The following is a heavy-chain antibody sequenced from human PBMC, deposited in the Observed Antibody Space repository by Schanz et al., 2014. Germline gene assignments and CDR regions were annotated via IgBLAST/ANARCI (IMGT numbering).Heavy chain of an antibody. Sequence: QIHLAQSGPEVKKPGATVKVSCKASGYTFTSYGISWVRQAPGQGLEWMGWISAYNGNTKYPQKLQGRVTMTTDTSTSTAFMELRSLRSDDTAVYYCARSAGRDFWSGYYTRFDYCGQGTIVAVS. CDR2: ISAYNGNT. J-gene: IGHJ4*03. D-gene: IGHD3-3*01. V-gene: IGHV1-18*01. CDR3: ARSAGRDFWSGYYTRFDY. CDR1: GYTFTSYG.